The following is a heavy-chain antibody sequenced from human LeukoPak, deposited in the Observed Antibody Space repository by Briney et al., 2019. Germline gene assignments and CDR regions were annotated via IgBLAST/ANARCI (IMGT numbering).Heavy chain of an antibody. CDR3: AKDGGGWYTTGWYYFDC. CDR2: ISGSSANT. CDR1: GFTFSNYA. Sequence: GGSLRLSCAASGFTFSNYAMSWVRQAPGKGLEWVSSISGSSANTYYADSVKGRFTISRDNSKNTVYLQMKSLRAEDTAVYYCAKDGGGWYTTGWYYFDCWGQGTLVTVSS. J-gene: IGHJ4*02. D-gene: IGHD6-19*01. V-gene: IGHV3-23*01.